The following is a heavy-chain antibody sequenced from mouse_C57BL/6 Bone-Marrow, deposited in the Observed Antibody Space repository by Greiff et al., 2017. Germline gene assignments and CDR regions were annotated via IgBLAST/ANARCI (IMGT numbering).Heavy chain of an antibody. J-gene: IGHJ2*01. CDR1: GYTFTSYW. V-gene: IGHV1-59*01. CDR2: IDPSDSYT. D-gene: IGHD3-3*01. Sequence: VQLQQPGAELVRPGTSVKLSCKASGYTFTSYWMHWVKQRPGQGLAWIGVIDPSDSYTNYNQKFKGKAILTADKSSSTAYMALRSLTSEDSAVYYCTRRGTDYWGQGTTLTVSS. CDR3: TRRGTDY.